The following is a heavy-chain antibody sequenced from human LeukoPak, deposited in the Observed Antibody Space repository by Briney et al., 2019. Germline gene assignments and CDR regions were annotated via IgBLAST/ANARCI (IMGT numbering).Heavy chain of an antibody. D-gene: IGHD3-22*01. V-gene: IGHV1-8*03. CDR3: ARSHSGSLRAPFDF. Sequence: ASVKVSCKASGYTFTSYDINWVRQATGQGLEWVGWMNPNSGNTGYAQKFQGRVTITRNTSISTAYMELSSLRSDDTAVYYCARSHSGSLRAPFDFWGQGTLVTVSS. CDR2: MNPNSGNT. CDR1: GYTFTSYD. J-gene: IGHJ4*02.